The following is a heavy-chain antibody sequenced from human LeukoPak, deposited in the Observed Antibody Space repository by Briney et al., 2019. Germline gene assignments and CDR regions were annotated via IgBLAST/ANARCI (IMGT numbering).Heavy chain of an antibody. J-gene: IGHJ3*02. CDR3: AKDGGSSWYGAFDI. CDR1: GFTFSSSS. Sequence: DPGGSLRLSCAASGFTFSSSSMNWVRQAPGKGLEWISYISSSSNTIYYADSVKGRFTISRDNAKNSVYLQMNSLRAEDTAVYYCAKDGGSSWYGAFDIWGQGTMVTVSS. V-gene: IGHV3-48*01. CDR2: ISSSSNTI. D-gene: IGHD6-13*01.